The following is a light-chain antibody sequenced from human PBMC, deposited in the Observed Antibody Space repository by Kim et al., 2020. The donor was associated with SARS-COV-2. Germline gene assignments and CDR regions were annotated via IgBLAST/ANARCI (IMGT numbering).Light chain of an antibody. V-gene: IGKV1-5*03. CDR2: KAS. CDR1: QSISSW. J-gene: IGKJ1*01. Sequence: DIQMTQSPSALSASVGDRVTISCRASQSISSWLAWYQQKPGKAPKLLIYKASSLLSGVPSRFSGSGSGTEFTLTISSLQPDDFATYYCQQYNSYWTFGQGTKVDIK. CDR3: QQYNSYWT.